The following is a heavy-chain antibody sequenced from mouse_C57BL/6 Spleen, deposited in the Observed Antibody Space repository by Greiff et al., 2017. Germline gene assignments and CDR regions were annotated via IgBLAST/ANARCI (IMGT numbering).Heavy chain of an antibody. CDR2: IYPGSGNT. CDR3: ARGKTAQATSDY. CDR1: GYSFTSYY. V-gene: IGHV1-66*01. J-gene: IGHJ2*01. D-gene: IGHD3-2*02. Sequence: LQLQQSGPELVKPGASVKISCKASGYSFTSYYIHWVKQRPGQGLEWIGWIYPGSGNTKYNEKFKGKATLTADTSSSTAYMQLSSLTSEDSAVYYCARGKTAQATSDYWGQGTTLTVSS.